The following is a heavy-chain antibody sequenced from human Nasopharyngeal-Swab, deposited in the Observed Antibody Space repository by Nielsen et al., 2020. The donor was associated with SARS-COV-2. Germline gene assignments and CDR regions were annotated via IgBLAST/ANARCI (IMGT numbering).Heavy chain of an antibody. Sequence: GESLTISCAASGFTFDDYTMHWVRQAPGKGLEWVSLISWDGGSTYYADSVKGRFTISRDNSKNSLYLQMNSLRTEDTALYYCAKGGYGGNSATYDYWGQGTLVTVSS. J-gene: IGHJ4*02. CDR2: ISWDGGST. CDR1: GFTFDDYT. CDR3: AKGGYGGNSATYDY. D-gene: IGHD4-23*01. V-gene: IGHV3-43*01.